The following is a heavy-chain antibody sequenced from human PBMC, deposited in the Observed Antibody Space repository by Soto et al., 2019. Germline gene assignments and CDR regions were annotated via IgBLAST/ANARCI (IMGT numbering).Heavy chain of an antibody. CDR1: GYTFTSYA. J-gene: IGHJ4*02. D-gene: IGHD3-10*01. CDR3: AGDLSITMVRGVSYYFDS. CDR2: INAGNGNT. V-gene: IGHV1-3*01. Sequence: QVQLVQSGAEVKKPGASVKVSCKASGYTFTSYAMHWVRQAPGQRLEWMGWINAGNGNTKYSQKFQGRVTITRDASASTAYMELSSLRSEDTAVYFCAGDLSITMVRGVSYYFDSWGQGTLVTVSS.